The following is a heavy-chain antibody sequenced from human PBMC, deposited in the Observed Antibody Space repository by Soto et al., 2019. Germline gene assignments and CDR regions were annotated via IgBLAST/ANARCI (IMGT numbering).Heavy chain of an antibody. CDR1: GFTFSSYG. CDR2: ISYDGSNK. D-gene: IGHD2-15*01. J-gene: IGHJ6*02. V-gene: IGHV3-30*03. CDR3: AYGPRWTLYYYYYGMDV. Sequence: QVQLVESGGGVVQPGRSLRLSCAASGFTFSSYGMHWVRQAPGKGLEWVAVISYDGSNKYYADSVKGRFTISRDNSKNTLYLQMNSLRADDTAVYYCAYGPRWTLYYYYYGMDVWGQGTTVTVSS.